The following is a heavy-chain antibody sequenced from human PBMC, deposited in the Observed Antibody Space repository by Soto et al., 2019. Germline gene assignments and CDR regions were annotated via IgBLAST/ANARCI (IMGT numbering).Heavy chain of an antibody. Sequence: PSETLSLTCAVSGGSISSSTYYWGWIRQPPGRGLEWIGSIYYSGSTYYNPSLKNRVTISVDTSENQFSMKLSSVTAADSAVYYCARDAGLYYFDYWGQGTLVTVSS. CDR1: GGSISSSTYY. CDR3: ARDAGLYYFDY. CDR2: IYYSGST. J-gene: IGHJ4*02. V-gene: IGHV4-39*02.